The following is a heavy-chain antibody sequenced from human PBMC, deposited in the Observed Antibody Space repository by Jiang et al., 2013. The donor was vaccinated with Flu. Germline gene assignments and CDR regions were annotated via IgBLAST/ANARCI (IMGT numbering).Heavy chain of an antibody. D-gene: IGHD2-15*01. Sequence: AEVKKPGESLRISCKGSGYSFTSYWISWVRQMPGKGLEWMGRIDPSDSYTNYSPSFQGHVTISADKSISTAYLQWSSLKASDTAMYYCARVHGHCSGGSCYWWFDPWGQGTLVTVSS. V-gene: IGHV5-10-1*01. CDR3: ARVHGHCSGGSCYWWFDP. J-gene: IGHJ5*02. CDR2: IDPSDSYT. CDR1: GYSFTSYW.